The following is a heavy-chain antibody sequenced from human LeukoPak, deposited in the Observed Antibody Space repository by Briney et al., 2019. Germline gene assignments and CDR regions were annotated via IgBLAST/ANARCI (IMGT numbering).Heavy chain of an antibody. CDR3: AGLFATVTTADAFDI. D-gene: IGHD4-17*01. V-gene: IGHV4-31*03. J-gene: IGHJ3*02. CDR1: GGSISSGGYY. CDR2: IYYSGGT. Sequence: SQTLSLTCTVSGGSISSGGYYWSWIRQHPGKGLEWIGYIYYSGGTYYNPSLKSRVTISVDTSKNQFSLKLSSVTAADTAVYYCAGLFATVTTADAFDIWGQGTMVTVSS.